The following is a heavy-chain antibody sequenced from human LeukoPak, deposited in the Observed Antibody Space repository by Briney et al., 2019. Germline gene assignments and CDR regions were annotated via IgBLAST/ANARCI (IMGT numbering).Heavy chain of an antibody. CDR1: GYTFTNYG. CDR3: ARVECSSTSCYNVWFDP. V-gene: IGHV1-18*01. J-gene: IGHJ5*02. CDR2: ISPYNGNT. Sequence: GASVKVPCKASGYTFTNYGISWVRQAPGQGPEWMGWISPYNGNTNYAQHLQGRVTMTTDTSTYTAYMELRSLRSDDTAVYYCARVECSSTSCYNVWFDPWGQGTLVSVSS. D-gene: IGHD2-2*02.